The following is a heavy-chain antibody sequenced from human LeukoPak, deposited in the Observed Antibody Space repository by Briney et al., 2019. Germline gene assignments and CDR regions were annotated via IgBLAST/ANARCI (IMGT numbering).Heavy chain of an antibody. V-gene: IGHV1-69*13. CDR1: GGTFSSYA. D-gene: IGHD3-3*01. J-gene: IGHJ4*02. Sequence: ASVKVSCKASGGTFSSYAISWVRQAPGQGLEWMGGIIPIFGTANYAQKFQGRVTITADESTSTAYMELSSLRSEDTAVYYCARGTTRVNPYDFWSGYPRGCFDHWGQGTLVTVSS. CDR3: ARGTTRVNPYDFWSGYPRGCFDH. CDR2: IIPIFGTA.